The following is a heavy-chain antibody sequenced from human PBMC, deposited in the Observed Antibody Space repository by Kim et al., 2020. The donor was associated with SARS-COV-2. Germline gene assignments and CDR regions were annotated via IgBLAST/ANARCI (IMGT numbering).Heavy chain of an antibody. D-gene: IGHD3-10*01. J-gene: IGHJ6*02. CDR2: ISGSGGST. CDR3: AKDGGSGSYYKSYYGMDV. V-gene: IGHV3-23*01. Sequence: GGSLRLSCAASGFTFSSYAMSWVRQAPGKGLEWVSAISGSGGSTYYADSVKGRFTISRDNSKNTLYLQMNSLRAEDTAVYYCAKDGGSGSYYKSYYGMDVWGQGTTVTVSS. CDR1: GFTFSSYA.